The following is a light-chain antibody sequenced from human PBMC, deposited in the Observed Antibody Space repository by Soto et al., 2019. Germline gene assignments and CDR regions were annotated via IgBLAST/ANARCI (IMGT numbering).Light chain of an antibody. CDR1: QSIGNW. V-gene: IGKV1-5*03. J-gene: IGKJ1*01. CDR2: MAS. Sequence: DIQMTQSPSTLSASVGDRVTITCRASQSIGNWLAWYQQKPGKAPKLLIYMASSLESGVPSRFSGSGSGREFTLTISSLQPDDFATYYCQQYSSYPTFGLGTKVEI. CDR3: QQYSSYPT.